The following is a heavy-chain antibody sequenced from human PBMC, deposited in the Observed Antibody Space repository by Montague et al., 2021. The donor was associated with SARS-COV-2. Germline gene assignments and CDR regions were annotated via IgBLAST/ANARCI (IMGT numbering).Heavy chain of an antibody. V-gene: IGHV4-34*01. CDR1: DGSFSNFY. CDR2: IYHSGTT. J-gene: IGHJ4*02. D-gene: IGHD1-26*01. CDR3: ASGDDNGSGYLDV. Sequence: SETLSLTCAVSDGSFSNFYWSWIRQPPGKGLEWIGEIYHSGTTDYNPSLKSRVTIPVDTSKNQFSLTLNSVTAADAAVYYCASGDDNGSGYLDVWGQGTRVTVSS.